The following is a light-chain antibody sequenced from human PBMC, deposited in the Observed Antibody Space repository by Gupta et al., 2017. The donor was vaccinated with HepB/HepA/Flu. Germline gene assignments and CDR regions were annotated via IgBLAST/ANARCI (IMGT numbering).Light chain of an antibody. CDR1: QSISSW. CDR3: QQYNSDSPWT. CDR2: KAS. J-gene: IGKJ1*01. V-gene: IGKV1-5*03. Sequence: DIQMTQSPSTLSASVGDRVTITCRASQSISSWLAWYQQKPGKAPKLLIYKASSLESGVPSRFSGSGSGTEFTLTISSLQPDEFATYYCQQYNSDSPWTFGQGTKVEIK.